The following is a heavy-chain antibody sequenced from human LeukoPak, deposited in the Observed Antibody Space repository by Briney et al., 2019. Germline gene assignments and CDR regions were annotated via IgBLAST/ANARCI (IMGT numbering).Heavy chain of an antibody. CDR3: AKGAYYYYGSGSYLGSS. D-gene: IGHD3-10*01. CDR1: GFTFSSYW. J-gene: IGHJ4*02. CDR2: ISYDGSNK. V-gene: IGHV3-30*18. Sequence: GGSLRLSCVVSGFTFSSYWMNWVRQAPGKGLEWVAVISYDGSNKYYADSVKGRFTISRDNSKNTLYLQMNSLRAEDTAVYYCAKGAYYYYGSGSYLGSSWGQGTLVAVSS.